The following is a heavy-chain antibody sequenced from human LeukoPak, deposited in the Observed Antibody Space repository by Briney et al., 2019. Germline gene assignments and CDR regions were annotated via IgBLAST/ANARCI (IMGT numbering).Heavy chain of an antibody. CDR1: GYRFTSYW. V-gene: IGHV5-10-1*04. D-gene: IGHD6-19*01. Sequence: GESQRISCKGSGYRFTSYWISWVRQMPGKGLGWMGRIDPADSYINYSPSFQGQVTFSAEKSISTAYLQWSSLKASDTAMYYCARHVDGTGLDYWGQGTLVTVSS. CDR3: ARHVDGTGLDY. CDR2: IDPADSYI. J-gene: IGHJ4*02.